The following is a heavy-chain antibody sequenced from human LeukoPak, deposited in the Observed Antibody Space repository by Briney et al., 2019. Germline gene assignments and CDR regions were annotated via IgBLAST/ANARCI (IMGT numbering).Heavy chain of an antibody. D-gene: IGHD6-19*01. J-gene: IGHJ4*02. Sequence: AGGSLRLSCAASGFTFDDYGMHWVRQAPGKGLEWVSGISWNSGTIAYADSVKGRFTISRDNAKNSLHLQMNSLRAEDTAFYFCAKGRGVEVAGNAFFDYWGQGTLVTVSS. CDR3: AKGRGVEVAGNAFFDY. V-gene: IGHV3-9*01. CDR1: GFTFDDYG. CDR2: ISWNSGTI.